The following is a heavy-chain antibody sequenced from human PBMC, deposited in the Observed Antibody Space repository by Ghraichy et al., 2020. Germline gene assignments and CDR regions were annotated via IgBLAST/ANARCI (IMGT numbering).Heavy chain of an antibody. CDR2: IKQDGSEQ. J-gene: IGHJ5*02. CDR1: GFTFSGYW. D-gene: IGHD3-9*01. V-gene: IGHV3-7*03. CDR3: ARDLSHYNILTGYYRGNWFDP. Sequence: GVLNISCAASGFTFSGYWMSWVRQAPGKGLEWVANIKQDGSEQYYVDSVKGRFTISRDNAKNSLFLQMNSLRAEDTAVYYCARDLSHYNILTGYYRGNWFDPWGQGTLVTVSS.